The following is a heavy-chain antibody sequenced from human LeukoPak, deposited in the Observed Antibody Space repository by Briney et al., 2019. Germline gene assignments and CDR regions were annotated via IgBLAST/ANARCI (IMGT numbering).Heavy chain of an antibody. CDR2: VHLDGRT. CDR3: AREGGFYRPLDY. Sequence: SEFLSLTCGVSGGSVINTNWWTWVRQPPGKGLEWIGEVHLDGRTNYNPSLESRLTMSVDVSENQVSLKLTSVTAADTAVYYCAREGGFYRPLDYSGQGTLVTVSS. CDR1: GGSVINTNW. J-gene: IGHJ4*02. D-gene: IGHD3-3*01. V-gene: IGHV4-4*02.